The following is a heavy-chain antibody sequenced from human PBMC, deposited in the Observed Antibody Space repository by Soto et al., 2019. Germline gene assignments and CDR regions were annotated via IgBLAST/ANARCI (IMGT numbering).Heavy chain of an antibody. V-gene: IGHV3-23*01. CDR2: ISGSGGST. CDR3: AKRLDSGSYFPNGY. J-gene: IGHJ4*02. CDR1: GFTFSSYA. Sequence: PGGSLRLSCAASGFTFSSYAMSWVRQAPGKGLEWVSAISGSGGSTYYADSVKGRFTISRDNSKNTLYLQMNSLRAEDTAVYYCAKRLDSGSYFPNGYWGQGTLVTVPQ. D-gene: IGHD1-26*01.